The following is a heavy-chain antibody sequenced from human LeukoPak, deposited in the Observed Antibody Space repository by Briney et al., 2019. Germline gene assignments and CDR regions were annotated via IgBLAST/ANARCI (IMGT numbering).Heavy chain of an antibody. V-gene: IGHV3-21*01. CDR3: ARAIAEAEGY. D-gene: IGHD6-19*01. CDR2: ISGGSGYI. CDR1: GFTFSSYS. Sequence: GGSLRLSCAASGFTFSSYSMNWVRQAPGKGLEWVSYISGGSGYIYYADSVKGRFTISRDNAKNSLYLQMNSLRAEDTAVYYCARAIAEAEGYWGQGTLVTVSS. J-gene: IGHJ4*02.